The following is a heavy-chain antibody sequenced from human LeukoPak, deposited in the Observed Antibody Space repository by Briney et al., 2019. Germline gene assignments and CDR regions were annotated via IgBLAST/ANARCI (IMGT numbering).Heavy chain of an antibody. V-gene: IGHV4-59*01. CDR3: ARYFDYIYGMDV. Sequence: SETLSLTCTVSGGSISSYFWSWVRQPPGKGLEWIGYIFYSGSTNYNPSLKSRVTISVDTSKNQFSLNLTSVTAADTAIYYCARYFDYIYGMDVWGQGTTVTVSS. D-gene: IGHD3-9*01. J-gene: IGHJ6*02. CDR2: IFYSGST. CDR1: GGSISSYF.